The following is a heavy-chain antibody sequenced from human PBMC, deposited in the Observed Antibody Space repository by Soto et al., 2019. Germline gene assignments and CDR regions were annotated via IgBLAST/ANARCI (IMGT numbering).Heavy chain of an antibody. V-gene: IGHV1-3*01. CDR2: INAGNRNT. Sequence: ASVKVSCKASGYTFTNYAIHWVRQDPGQRLEWMGWINAGNRNTEYSQKFQGRVIMTKDTSASTAYMELSSLTSEDTAVYYCASCYDYGWGSYRADAFDVLGQGTMVTVSS. J-gene: IGHJ3*01. CDR3: ASCYDYGWGSYRADAFDV. D-gene: IGHD3-16*02. CDR1: GYTFTNYA.